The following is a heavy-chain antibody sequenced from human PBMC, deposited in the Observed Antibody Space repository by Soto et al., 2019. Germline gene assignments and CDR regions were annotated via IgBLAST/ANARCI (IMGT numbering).Heavy chain of an antibody. CDR2: IYPADSDT. CDR1: GYSFTSYW. V-gene: IGHV5-51*01. D-gene: IGHD6-6*01. CDR3: ARPNNFITTRGISWFDP. J-gene: IGHJ5*02. Sequence: PGESLKISCKSSGYSFTSYWIGWVRQMPGKGLEWMGIIYPADSDTRYSPSFQGQVTISADKSISTAYLQWSSLKASDTAMYYCARPNNFITTRGISWFDPWGQGTLVTVSS.